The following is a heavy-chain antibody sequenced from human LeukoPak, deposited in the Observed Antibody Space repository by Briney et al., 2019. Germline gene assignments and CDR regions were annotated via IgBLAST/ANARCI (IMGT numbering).Heavy chain of an antibody. CDR2: ISPIFGTA. CDR3: ARGGGSYYYYYMDV. J-gene: IGHJ6*03. V-gene: IGHV1-69*05. D-gene: IGHD1-26*01. CDR1: GYTFTTYG. Sequence: SVKVSCKASGYTFTTYGISRVRQAPGQGLEWMGGISPIFGTANYAQKFQGRVTITTDESTSTAYLELSSLRSEDTAVYYCARGGGSYYYYYMDVWRKGPTVTVSS.